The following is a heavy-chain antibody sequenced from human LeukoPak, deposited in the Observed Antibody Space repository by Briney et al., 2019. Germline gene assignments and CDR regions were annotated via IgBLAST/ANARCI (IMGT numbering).Heavy chain of an antibody. CDR3: ARHGIFAGYAYFDY. J-gene: IGHJ4*02. D-gene: IGHD3-9*01. Sequence: SETLSLTCSVSTGSISSFHYDWDWPRQPPGRGVEWIGTIDSTGSAHNNSCLKSRVTITADRSKKQFFLKLSSGPAADTAFYCCARHGIFAGYAYFDYWGEGTLVTVSS. CDR1: TGSISSFHYD. CDR2: IDSTGSA. V-gene: IGHV4-39*01.